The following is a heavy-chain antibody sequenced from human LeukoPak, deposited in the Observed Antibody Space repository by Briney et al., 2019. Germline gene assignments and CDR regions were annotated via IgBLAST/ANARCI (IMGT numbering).Heavy chain of an antibody. J-gene: IGHJ5*02. CDR1: GFTVSNNY. D-gene: IGHD3-9*01. CDR2: IYSGGST. CDR3: ARLYYDILTGYGWFDP. Sequence: GGSLRLSCAASGFTVSNNYMSWVRQAPGKELEWVSLIYSGGSTYYADSVKGRFTISRDNSKNTLYLQMKSLRAEDTAVYYCARLYYDILTGYGWFDPWGQGTLVTVSS. V-gene: IGHV3-53*01.